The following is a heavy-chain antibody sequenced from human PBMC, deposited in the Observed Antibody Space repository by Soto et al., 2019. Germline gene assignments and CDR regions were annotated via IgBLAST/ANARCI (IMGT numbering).Heavy chain of an antibody. CDR3: AKGVYCTSASCFRPAYFDY. J-gene: IGHJ4*02. CDR1: GFTFSSSA. V-gene: IGHV3-23*01. CDR2: INHIGSST. Sequence: PGGSLRLSCAASGFTFSSSAMSWVRQAPGKGLEWVSAINHIGSSTYYADSVKGRFTISRDNSKNTLYLQMNSLRAEDTAIYYCAKGVYCTSASCFRPAYFDYWGQGTLVTGSS. D-gene: IGHD2-2*01.